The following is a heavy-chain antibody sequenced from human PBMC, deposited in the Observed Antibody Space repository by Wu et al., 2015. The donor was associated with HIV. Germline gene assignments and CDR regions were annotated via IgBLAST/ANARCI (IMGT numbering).Heavy chain of an antibody. J-gene: IGHJ5*02. CDR3: ARDGDEGSSWSPFDP. CDR1: GGTFSSYA. D-gene: IGHD6-13*01. Sequence: QVQLVQSGAEVKKPGSSVKVSCKASGGTFSSYAISWVRQAPGQGLEWMGWINPNSGGTNYAQKFQGRVTMTRDTSISTAYMELSRLRSDDTAVYYCARDGDEGSSWSPFDPWGQGTLVTVSS. V-gene: IGHV1-2*02. CDR2: INPNSGGT.